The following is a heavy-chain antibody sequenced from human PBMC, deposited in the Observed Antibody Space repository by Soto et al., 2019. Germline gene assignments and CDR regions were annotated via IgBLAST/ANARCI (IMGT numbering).Heavy chain of an antibody. CDR2: IKSKTDGGTT. J-gene: IGHJ4*02. D-gene: IGHD5-12*01. CDR3: TTDLTRYDRWVATIRPNDY. Sequence: PGGSLRLSCAASGFTFSNAWMSWVRQAPGKGLEWVGRIKSKTDGGTTDYAAPVKGRFTISRDDSKNTLYLQMNSLKTEDTAVYYCTTDLTRYDRWVATIRPNDYWGQGTLVTVSS. CDR1: GFTFSNAW. V-gene: IGHV3-15*01.